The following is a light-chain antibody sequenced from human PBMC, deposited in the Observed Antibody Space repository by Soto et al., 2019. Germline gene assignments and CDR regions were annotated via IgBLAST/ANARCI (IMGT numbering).Light chain of an antibody. Sequence: DIQMTQSPSTLSASVGDRVTTTCRASQSISSWLAWYQQKPGKAPKLLIYKASSLESGVPSRFSGSGSGTEFTLTISSLQPDDFATYYCQQGETFGQGTKVDIK. CDR1: QSISSW. CDR3: QQGET. V-gene: IGKV1-5*03. J-gene: IGKJ1*01. CDR2: KAS.